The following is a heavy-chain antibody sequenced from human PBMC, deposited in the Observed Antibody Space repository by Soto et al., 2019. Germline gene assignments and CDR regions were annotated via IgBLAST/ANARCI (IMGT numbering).Heavy chain of an antibody. CDR2: ISGSGGST. Sequence: GGSLRLSCAASGFTFSSYAMSWVRQAPGKGLEWVSAISGSGGSTYYADSVKGRFTISRDNSKNTLYLQMNSLRAEDTAVYYCAKPFVQLRGYSIDHGFDPWGQGTLVTVSS. CDR1: GFTFSSYA. D-gene: IGHD5-18*01. CDR3: AKPFVQLRGYSIDHGFDP. V-gene: IGHV3-23*01. J-gene: IGHJ5*02.